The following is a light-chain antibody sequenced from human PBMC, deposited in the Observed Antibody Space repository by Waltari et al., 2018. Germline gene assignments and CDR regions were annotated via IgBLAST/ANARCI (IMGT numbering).Light chain of an antibody. J-gene: IGLJ3*02. Sequence: QSVLTQPPSTSETPGQRVTISCSGSTSNIGTNTVNWYQLLPGTAPKTVIFANYHRPSGVPDRFSASKSGTSASLVISGLQSEDEADYFCATWDDSLSGRVFGGGTKVTVL. CDR1: TSNIGTNT. CDR3: ATWDDSLSGRV. CDR2: ANY. V-gene: IGLV1-44*01.